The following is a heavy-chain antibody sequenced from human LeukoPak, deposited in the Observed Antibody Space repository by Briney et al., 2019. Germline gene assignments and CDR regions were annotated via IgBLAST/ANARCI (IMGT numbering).Heavy chain of an antibody. Sequence: SETLSLTCTVSGGSISSYYWSWIRQPPGKGLEWIGYIYYSGSTNYNPSLKSRVTISVDTSKNQFSLKLSSVTAADTAVYYCAGPVDTAMVDAFDIWGQGTMVTVSS. CDR1: GGSISSYY. V-gene: IGHV4-59*08. D-gene: IGHD5-18*01. CDR3: AGPVDTAMVDAFDI. J-gene: IGHJ3*02. CDR2: IYYSGST.